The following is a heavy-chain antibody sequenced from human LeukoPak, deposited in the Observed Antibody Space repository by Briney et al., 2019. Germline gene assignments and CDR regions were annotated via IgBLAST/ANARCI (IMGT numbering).Heavy chain of an antibody. CDR3: AREPGFDSSGYLNWFDP. J-gene: IGHJ5*02. CDR1: GGSISSYY. D-gene: IGHD3-22*01. Sequence: PSETLSLTCTVSGGSISSYYWIWIRQPPGKGLEWIACISYSGSTKYNPSLKSRVTISVDTSKNQLSLKLSSVTAADTAVYYCAREPGFDSSGYLNWFDPWGQGTLVTVSS. V-gene: IGHV4-59*13. CDR2: ISYSGST.